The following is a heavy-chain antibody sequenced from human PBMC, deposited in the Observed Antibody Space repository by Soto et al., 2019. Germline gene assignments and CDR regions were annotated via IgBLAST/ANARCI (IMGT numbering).Heavy chain of an antibody. Sequence: EVPLVESGGGLVKPGGSLRISCAASGFTFSNAWMSWVRQAPGKGLEWVGRIKSKTDGGTTDYAAPVKGRFTISRDDSKNTLNLQMNSLKTEDTAVYYCTTRGNTGYSSSWYAFDIWGQGTMVTVSS. D-gene: IGHD6-13*01. V-gene: IGHV3-15*01. CDR1: GFTFSNAW. J-gene: IGHJ3*02. CDR2: IKSKTDGGTT. CDR3: TTRGNTGYSSSWYAFDI.